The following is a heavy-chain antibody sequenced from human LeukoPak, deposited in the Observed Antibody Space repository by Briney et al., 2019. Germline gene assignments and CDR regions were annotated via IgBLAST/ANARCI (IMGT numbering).Heavy chain of an antibody. Sequence: PGGCLMLSCAASGFTFAIHAMTWVRQAPGKGLEWVSGISGDGASTHYAESVKGQFTISRDNSQNTLFLQMNSLKGEDTAIYYCAKDSYVSGRPHHTFDVLGQGTLVTVSS. J-gene: IGHJ3*01. CDR2: ISGDGAST. V-gene: IGHV3-23*01. CDR3: AKDSYVSGRPHHTFDV. D-gene: IGHD3-10*01. CDR1: GFTFAIHA.